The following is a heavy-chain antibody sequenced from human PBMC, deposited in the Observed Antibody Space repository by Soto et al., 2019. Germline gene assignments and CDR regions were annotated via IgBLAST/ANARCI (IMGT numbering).Heavy chain of an antibody. D-gene: IGHD2-2*01. CDR3: ARDLRYCSSTSCAGAFDI. CDR1: GGSISSYY. Sequence: SETLSLTCTVSGGSISSYYWSWIRQPPGKGLEWIGYIYYSGSTNYNPSLKSRVTISVDTSKNQFSLKLSSVTAADTAVYYCARDLRYCSSTSCAGAFDICGQGTMVTV. J-gene: IGHJ3*02. CDR2: IYYSGST. V-gene: IGHV4-59*01.